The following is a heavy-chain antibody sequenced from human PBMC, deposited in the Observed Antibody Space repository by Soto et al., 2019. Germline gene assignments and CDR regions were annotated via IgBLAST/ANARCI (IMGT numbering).Heavy chain of an antibody. D-gene: IGHD6-13*01. CDR3: ARGGSSSWYLHWFDP. CDR1: GGSFSGYY. CDR2: INHSGST. V-gene: IGHV4-34*01. Sequence: PSETLSLTCAVYGGSFSGYYWSWIRQPPGKGLEWIGEINHSGSTNYNPSLKSRVTISVDTSKNQFSLKLSPVTAADTAVYYCARGGSSSWYLHWFDPWGQGTLVTVSS. J-gene: IGHJ5*02.